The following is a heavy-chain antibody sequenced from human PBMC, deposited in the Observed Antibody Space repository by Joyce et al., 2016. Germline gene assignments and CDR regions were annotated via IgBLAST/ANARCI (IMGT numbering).Heavy chain of an antibody. Sequence: QVQLVESGGGVVQPGKFLKLSCVGSGFTFSNYGMHWVRQAPGGGLEWLAVISYDGSEKYYVDSVKGRFTISRDNSKNTLFLQMNSLRLEDTALYYCARAGPNNYGGIFDSWGQGILVTVSS. CDR2: ISYDGSEK. CDR3: ARAGPNNYGGIFDS. V-gene: IGHV3-30*03. J-gene: IGHJ4*02. CDR1: GFTFSNYG. D-gene: IGHD4-23*01.